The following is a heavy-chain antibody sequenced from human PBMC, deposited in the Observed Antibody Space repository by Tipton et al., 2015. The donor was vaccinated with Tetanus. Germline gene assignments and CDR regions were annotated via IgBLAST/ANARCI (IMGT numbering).Heavy chain of an antibody. CDR3: ARANFDFPKKGPFDS. J-gene: IGHJ4*02. CDR2: INHRGGT. D-gene: IGHD3-3*01. Sequence: TLSLTCGVSGGSFSGFYWSWIRQPPGKGLEWIGEINHRGGTSYNPSLKSRVTISVDMTKSHFSLNMTSVTAADTAVYFCARANFDFPKKGPFDSWGQGIPVIVS. V-gene: IGHV4-34*01. CDR1: GGSFSGFY.